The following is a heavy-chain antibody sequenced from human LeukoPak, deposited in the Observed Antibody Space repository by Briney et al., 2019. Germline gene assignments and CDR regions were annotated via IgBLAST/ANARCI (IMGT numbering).Heavy chain of an antibody. CDR1: GFTFEDYA. D-gene: IGHD5-24*01. CDR3: AKDRSKNVFDPQLMPNWFDF. V-gene: IGHV3-9*01. Sequence: HPGGSLRLSCAASGFTFEDYAMHWVRQAPGKGLEWVSSIDWGSGSIAYADSVKGRFTVSRDNAKNSLYLQMNSLRPEDTALYYCAKDRSKNVFDPQLMPNWFDFGGQGPLVTVS. CDR2: IDWGSGSI. J-gene: IGHJ5*01.